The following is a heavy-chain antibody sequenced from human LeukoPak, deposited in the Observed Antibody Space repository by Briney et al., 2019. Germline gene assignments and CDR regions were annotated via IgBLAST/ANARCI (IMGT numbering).Heavy chain of an antibody. CDR3: ARSSTTMTTGDY. Sequence: PSETLSLTCTVSGDSIDKSTYYWGWIRQPPGKGLEWIGSIYYTGSTYYNPSLKSRVTVSVDTSKNQFSLKLSSVTAAHTAVYYCARSSTTMTTGDYWGPGTLVTVSS. CDR1: GDSIDKSTYY. J-gene: IGHJ4*02. D-gene: IGHD4-17*01. V-gene: IGHV4-39*01. CDR2: IYYTGST.